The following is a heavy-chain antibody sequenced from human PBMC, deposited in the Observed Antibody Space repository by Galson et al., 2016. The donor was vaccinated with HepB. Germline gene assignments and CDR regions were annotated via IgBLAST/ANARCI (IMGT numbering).Heavy chain of an antibody. CDR3: AKEQGRGRSTLTSVLRGYYFDY. CDR1: GFTFTNCA. V-gene: IGHV3-23*01. D-gene: IGHD2/OR15-2a*01. J-gene: IGHJ4*02. Sequence: SLRLSCAASGFTFTNCAMSWVRQPPGKGLEWVSTITGSGRSTYYADSVKGRFTISRDNSRNTLFLQMNSLRAEDTAIYFCAKEQGRGRSTLTSVLRGYYFDYGGRGSLVTVSS. CDR2: ITGSGRST.